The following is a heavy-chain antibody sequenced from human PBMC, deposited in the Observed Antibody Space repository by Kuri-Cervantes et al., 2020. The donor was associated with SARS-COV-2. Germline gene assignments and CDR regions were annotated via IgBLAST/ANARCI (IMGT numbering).Heavy chain of an antibody. CDR3: ARDSKTGYCSGGSCHPNDY. Sequence: ASVKVSCKVSGYTLTELSMHWVRQAPGKGLEWMGGFDPEDGETIYAQKFQGRVTMTEDTSTDTAYMELSSLRSEDTAMYYCARDSKTGYCSGGSCHPNDYWGQGTLVTVSS. J-gene: IGHJ4*02. CDR1: GYTLTELS. CDR2: FDPEDGET. V-gene: IGHV1-24*01. D-gene: IGHD2-15*01.